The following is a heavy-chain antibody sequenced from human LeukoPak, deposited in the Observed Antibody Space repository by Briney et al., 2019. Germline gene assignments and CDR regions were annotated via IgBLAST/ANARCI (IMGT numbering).Heavy chain of an antibody. V-gene: IGHV4-34*01. CDR3: ARQRSRYSSGWRYFQH. CDR2: INHSGST. D-gene: IGHD6-19*01. Sequence: SETLSLTCAVYGGSFSGYYWSWIRQPPGKGLEWIGEINHSGSTNYNPSLKSRVTISVDTSKNQFSLKLSSVTAADTAVYYCARQRSRYSSGWRYFQHWGQGTLVTVSS. CDR1: GGSFSGYY. J-gene: IGHJ1*01.